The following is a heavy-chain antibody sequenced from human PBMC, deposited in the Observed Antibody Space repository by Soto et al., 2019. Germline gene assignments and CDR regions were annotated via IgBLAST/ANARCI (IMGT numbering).Heavy chain of an antibody. J-gene: IGHJ4*02. CDR1: GYTFSTYG. CDR3: TTYGHDYGDY. Sequence: SVKVSCKASGYTFSTYGISWVRQAPGQGLEWMGGIIPIFGTANYAQKFQGRVTITADESTSTAYMELSSLRSEDTAVYYCTTYGHDYGDYWGQGTLVTVSS. V-gene: IGHV1-69*13. CDR2: IIPIFGTA. D-gene: IGHD4-17*01.